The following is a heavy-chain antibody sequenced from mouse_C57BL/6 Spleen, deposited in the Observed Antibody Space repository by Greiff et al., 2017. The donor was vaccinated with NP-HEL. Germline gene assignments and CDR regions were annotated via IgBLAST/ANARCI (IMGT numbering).Heavy chain of an antibody. D-gene: IGHD4-1*01. V-gene: IGHV1-81*01. Sequence: QVQLKQSGAELARPGASVKLSCKASGYTFTSYGISWVKQRTGQGLEWIGEIYPRSGNTYYNEKFKGKATLTADKSSSTAYMELRSLTSEDSAVYFCARRLGGGYFDVWGTGTTVTVSS. J-gene: IGHJ1*03. CDR3: ARRLGGGYFDV. CDR2: IYPRSGNT. CDR1: GYTFTSYG.